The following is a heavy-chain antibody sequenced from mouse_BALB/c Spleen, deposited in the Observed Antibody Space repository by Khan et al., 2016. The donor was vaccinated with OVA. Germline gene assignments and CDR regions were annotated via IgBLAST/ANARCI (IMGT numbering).Heavy chain of an antibody. J-gene: IGHJ3*01. Sequence: QVQLKESGAELVRPGASVKLSCEASGYTFTSYWVNWVKQSPEQGLEWIGRIDPYDSETHYNQNFKDKAILTVDKSSSTAYMQLSSLTSEDSAVYYCARNPFAYWGQGTLVTVSA. CDR3: ARNPFAY. CDR1: GYTFTSYW. V-gene: IGHV1-52*01. CDR2: IDPYDSET.